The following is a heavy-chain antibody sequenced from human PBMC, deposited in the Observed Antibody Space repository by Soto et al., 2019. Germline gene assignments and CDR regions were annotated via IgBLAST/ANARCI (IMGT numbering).Heavy chain of an antibody. V-gene: IGHV3-23*01. D-gene: IGHD2-15*01. Sequence: ESGGGLVQPGGSLRLSCAASGFTFSSYAMSWVRQAPGKGLEWVSAISGSGGSTYYADSVKGRFTISRDNSKNTLYLQMNSLRAEDTAVYYCAKEISCSGGSCYNFDYWGQGTLVTVSS. CDR3: AKEISCSGGSCYNFDY. CDR1: GFTFSSYA. CDR2: ISGSGGST. J-gene: IGHJ4*02.